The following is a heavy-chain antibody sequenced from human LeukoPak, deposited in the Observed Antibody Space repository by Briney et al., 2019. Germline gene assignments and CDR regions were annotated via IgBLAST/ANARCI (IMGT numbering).Heavy chain of an antibody. Sequence: PGGSLRLSCAASGFTFSSYWMHWVRQAPGKGLLWVSRINSDASSTSYADSVKGRFTISRDNAKNTLYLQMNSLTAEDTALYYCARDLWAQQEGDGFDIWGQGTMVTVSS. CDR1: GFTFSSYW. D-gene: IGHD6-13*01. CDR2: INSDASST. V-gene: IGHV3-74*01. CDR3: ARDLWAQQEGDGFDI. J-gene: IGHJ3*02.